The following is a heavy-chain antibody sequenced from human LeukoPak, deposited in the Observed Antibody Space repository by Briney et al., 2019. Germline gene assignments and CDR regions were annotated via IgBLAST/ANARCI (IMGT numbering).Heavy chain of an antibody. J-gene: IGHJ2*01. D-gene: IGHD6-13*01. Sequence: PGGSLRLSCAASGFIFSGSAIHWVRQASGKGLEWVGRIRSKANSYATAYAASMKDRFTISRDDSKNTAYLAVNSLKTEDTAVYYCARVYYSSSYDYWYFDLWGRGTLVTVSS. V-gene: IGHV3-73*01. CDR2: IRSKANSYAT. CDR1: GFIFSGSA. CDR3: ARVYYSSSYDYWYFDL.